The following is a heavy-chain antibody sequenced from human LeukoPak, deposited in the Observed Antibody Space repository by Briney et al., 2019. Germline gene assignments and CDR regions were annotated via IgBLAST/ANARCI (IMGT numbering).Heavy chain of an antibody. CDR2: ISGSGGST. CDR1: GFTFSSYA. Sequence: GGSLRLSCAASGFTFSSYAMSWVRQAPGKGLEWVSAISGSGGSTYYADSVKGRFTISRDNSKNTLYQQMNSLRAEDMAVYYCAKGSGYYHPFDYWGQGTLVTVSS. D-gene: IGHD3-22*01. CDR3: AKGSGYYHPFDY. J-gene: IGHJ4*02. V-gene: IGHV3-23*01.